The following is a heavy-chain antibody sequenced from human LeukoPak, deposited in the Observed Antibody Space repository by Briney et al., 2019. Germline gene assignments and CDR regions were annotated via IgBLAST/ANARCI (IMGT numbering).Heavy chain of an antibody. CDR3: ARVNEWLLLDY. V-gene: IGHV3-21*01. Sequence: GGPLRLSCAASGFTFSSYSMNWVRQAPGKGLEWVSSISSSSSYIYYADSVKGRFTISRDNAKNSLYLQMNSLRAEDTAVYYCARVNEWLLLDYWGQGTLVTVSS. J-gene: IGHJ4*02. CDR2: ISSSSSYI. CDR1: GFTFSSYS. D-gene: IGHD3-22*01.